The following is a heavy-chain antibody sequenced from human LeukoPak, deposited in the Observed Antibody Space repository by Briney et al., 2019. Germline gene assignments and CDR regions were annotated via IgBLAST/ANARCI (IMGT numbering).Heavy chain of an antibody. D-gene: IGHD3-10*01. V-gene: IGHV4-39*07. CDR1: AGSVSNSDFH. Sequence: SGPQLVKPSETLSLTCTVSAGSVSNSDFHWGWVRQTPWRGLEWIGSVYYTGRTDYTPSFQSRVTVSVDTSKNQFSLRLRSVTAADTAFYYCARDSNRYGSGSYFLLDYWGQGILVTVSS. J-gene: IGHJ4*02. CDR3: ARDSNRYGSGSYFLLDY. CDR2: VYYTGRT.